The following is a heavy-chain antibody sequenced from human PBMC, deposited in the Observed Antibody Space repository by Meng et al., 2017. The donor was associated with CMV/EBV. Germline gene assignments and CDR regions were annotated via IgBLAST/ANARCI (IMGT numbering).Heavy chain of an antibody. CDR2: IRYDGSNK. CDR1: GFTFSSYA. CDR3: AKERGWELLGLFDY. J-gene: IGHJ4*02. D-gene: IGHD1-26*01. Sequence: GESLKISCAASGFTFSSYAMHWVRQAPGKGLEWVAFIRYDGSNKYYADSVKGRFTISRDNSKNTLYLQMNSLRAEDTAVYYCAKERGWELLGLFDYWGQGTLVTVSS. V-gene: IGHV3-30*02.